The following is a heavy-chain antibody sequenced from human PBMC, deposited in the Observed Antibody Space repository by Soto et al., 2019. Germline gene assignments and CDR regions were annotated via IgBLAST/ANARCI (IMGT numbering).Heavy chain of an antibody. D-gene: IGHD5-18*01. CDR2: IRIKTNSYAT. CDR3: AKGGYNYGFLFDC. V-gene: IGHV3-73*01. J-gene: IGHJ4*02. CDR1: GFAFRGSG. Sequence: GGSLRLSCAASGFAFRGSGIQWVRQASGKGLEWVGHIRIKTNSYATEYAPSVRGRFTISRDDSKNTAYLPMASLKTEDTAVYYCAKGGYNYGFLFDCWGQGT.